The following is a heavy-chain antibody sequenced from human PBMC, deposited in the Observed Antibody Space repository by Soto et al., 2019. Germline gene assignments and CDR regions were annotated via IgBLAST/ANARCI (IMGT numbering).Heavy chain of an antibody. CDR1: GGSISSYY. CDR3: ARQVTSGTSLYYFDY. Sequence: TSETLSRPCTVAGGSISSYYWIWIRQPPGKALEWIGYIYYSGSTNYNPSLKSRVTISVDTSKNQFSLKLSSVTAADTAAYYCARQVTSGTSLYYFDYWRQGTLVTVSS. D-gene: IGHD1-7*01. CDR2: IYYSGST. J-gene: IGHJ4*02. V-gene: IGHV4-59*01.